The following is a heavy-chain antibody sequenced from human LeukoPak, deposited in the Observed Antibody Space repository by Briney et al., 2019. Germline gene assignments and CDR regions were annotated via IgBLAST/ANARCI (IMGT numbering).Heavy chain of an antibody. CDR2: INSDGSST. CDR3: ARDAIGDYWFDP. D-gene: IGHD3-10*01. CDR1: GFTFSSYW. V-gene: IGHV3-74*01. J-gene: IGHJ5*02. Sequence: GGSLRLSCAASGFTFSSYWMHWVRQAPGKGPVWVSRINSDGSSTSYADSVKGRFTISRGSAKNTLYLQMNSLRAEDTAVYYCARDAIGDYWFDPWGQGTLVTVSS.